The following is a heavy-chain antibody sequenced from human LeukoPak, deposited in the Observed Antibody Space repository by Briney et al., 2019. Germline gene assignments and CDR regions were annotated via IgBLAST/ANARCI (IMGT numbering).Heavy chain of an antibody. CDR2: INSDGSVT. V-gene: IGHV3-74*01. CDR3: TRATGSFYGLGY. CDR1: GFTLSSYW. Sequence: GGSLRLSCAASGFTLSSYWMHWVRQAPGKGLLWVSRINSDGSVTTYADSVKGRFTISRDNAKNTLYRQMNSLRAEDTAVYYCTRATGSFYGLGYWGQGTLVTVSS. J-gene: IGHJ4*02. D-gene: IGHD1-26*01.